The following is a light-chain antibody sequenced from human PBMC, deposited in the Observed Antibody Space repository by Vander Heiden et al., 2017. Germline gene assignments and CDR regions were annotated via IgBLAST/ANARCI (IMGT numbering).Light chain of an antibody. CDR1: SSNIGAGYG. CDR2: GNT. J-gene: IGLJ2*01. V-gene: IGLV1-40*01. Sequence: QSVLTQPPSVSGAPGQRIIISCTGRSSNIGAGYGVHWYQQLPGTAPKLLIYGNTNRPSGVPDRFSGSKSGTSASLAITGLQAEDEADYYCQSYDSSLSVVFGGGTKLT. CDR3: QSYDSSLSVV.